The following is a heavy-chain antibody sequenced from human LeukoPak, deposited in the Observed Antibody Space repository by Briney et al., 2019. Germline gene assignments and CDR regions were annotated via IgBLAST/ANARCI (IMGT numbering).Heavy chain of an antibody. D-gene: IGHD5-12*01. CDR3: ARDFSGGYDPYFDY. CDR2: IYYSGST. J-gene: IGHJ4*02. V-gene: IGHV4-59*01. CDR1: GGSISSYY. Sequence: PSGTLSLTCTVSGGSISSYYWSWIRQPPGKGLEWIGYIYYSGSTNYNPSLKSRVTISVDTSKNQFSLKLSSVTAADTAVYYCARDFSGGYDPYFDYWGQGTLVTVSS.